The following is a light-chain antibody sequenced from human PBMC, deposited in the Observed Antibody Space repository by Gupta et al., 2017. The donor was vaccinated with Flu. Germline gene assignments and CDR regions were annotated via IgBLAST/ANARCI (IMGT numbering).Light chain of an antibody. CDR1: GSNIGAGYD. V-gene: IGLV1-40*01. Sequence: QSVLTQPPSVSGAPGQRVTTSCTGSGSNIGAGYDVQWHQQVPEAAPNLLIYGNTERPSGVPDRFSGSRSGASASLAITGLQAEDEADYYCLSYDSSGSFVFGTGTKVTVL. CDR3: LSYDSSGSFV. J-gene: IGLJ1*01. CDR2: GNT.